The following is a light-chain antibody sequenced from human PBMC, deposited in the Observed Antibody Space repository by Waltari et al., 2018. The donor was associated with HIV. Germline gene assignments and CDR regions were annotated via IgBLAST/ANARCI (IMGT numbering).Light chain of an antibody. CDR3: QQRSKWPPLT. V-gene: IGKV3-11*01. CDR1: QSVTTY. J-gene: IGKJ4*01. Sequence: DIVLTQSPATLSLSPGERATLSCRARQSVTTYLAWYQQKPGQAPRPLIYDASNRASGIPARFRCSGSGTDFTLTISSLEPEDFAVYYCQQRSKWPPLTFGGGSKVEIK. CDR2: DAS.